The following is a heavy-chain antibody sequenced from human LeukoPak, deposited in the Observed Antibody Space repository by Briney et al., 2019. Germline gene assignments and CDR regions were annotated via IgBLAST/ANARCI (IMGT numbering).Heavy chain of an antibody. V-gene: IGHV3-23*01. CDR2: ISGSGGST. J-gene: IGHJ4*02. Sequence: GGSLRLSCAASGFTVSSNYMSWVRQAPGKGLEWVSAISGSGGSTYYADSVKGRFTISRDNSKNTLYLQMNSLRAEDTAVYYCARTEWLLSQDYWGQGTLVTVSS. D-gene: IGHD3-3*01. CDR3: ARTEWLLSQDY. CDR1: GFTVSSNY.